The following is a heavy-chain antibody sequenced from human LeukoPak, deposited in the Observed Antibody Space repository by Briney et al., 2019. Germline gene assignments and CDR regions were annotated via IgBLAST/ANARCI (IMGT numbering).Heavy chain of an antibody. CDR2: ISAYNGNT. Sequence: ASVKVSCKASGYTFTSYGISWVRQAPGQGLEWMGWISAYNGNTNYAQKLQCRVTMTTDTSTSTAYMELRSLRSDDTAVYYCASKFGYCSSTSCLRELGIDYGMDVWGQGTTVTVSS. V-gene: IGHV1-18*01. CDR1: GYTFTSYG. J-gene: IGHJ6*02. CDR3: ASKFGYCSSTSCLRELGIDYGMDV. D-gene: IGHD2-2*03.